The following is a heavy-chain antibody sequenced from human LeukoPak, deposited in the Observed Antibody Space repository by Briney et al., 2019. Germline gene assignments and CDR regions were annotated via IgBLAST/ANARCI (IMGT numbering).Heavy chain of an antibody. Sequence: SETLSLTCTVSGGSISSYYWSWIRQPPGKGLEWIGYIYYSGSTNYNPSLKSRVTISVDTSKNQFSLKLSSVTAADTAVYYCARETYYYGSANYYYYYMDVWGKGTTVTISS. CDR1: GGSISSYY. CDR2: IYYSGST. D-gene: IGHD3-10*01. CDR3: ARETYYYGSANYYYYYMDV. V-gene: IGHV4-59*01. J-gene: IGHJ6*03.